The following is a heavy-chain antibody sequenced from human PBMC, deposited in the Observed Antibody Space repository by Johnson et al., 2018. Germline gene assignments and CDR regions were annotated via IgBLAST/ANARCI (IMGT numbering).Heavy chain of an antibody. J-gene: IGHJ6*02. CDR1: GISFSNNW. V-gene: IGHV3-74*01. Sequence: VQLQESGGGSVQPGWSLRLSCAASGISFSNNWMHWVRQAPGKGLVWVSQINSDGSGTNYADFVQGRFTISRDNAEKTVYLQMNSLRADDTAVYYCARDMGYSMDGWGPGPTVTVSS. D-gene: IGHD2-15*01. CDR2: INSDGSGT. CDR3: ARDMGYSMDG.